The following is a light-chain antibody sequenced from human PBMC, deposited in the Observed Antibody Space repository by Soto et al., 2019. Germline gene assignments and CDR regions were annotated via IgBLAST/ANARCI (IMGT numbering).Light chain of an antibody. CDR1: QSLSSNY. CDR3: HQYDIAPFT. Sequence: EIVLTQSPGTLSLSPGERATLSCRASQSLSSNYLAWYQQRPGQSPRLLVYGASSRATGIPDRFSGSGFGTDFALTISRLEPEDSAVYYCHQYDIAPFTFGPGTRVGIK. V-gene: IGKV3-20*01. CDR2: GAS. J-gene: IGKJ3*01.